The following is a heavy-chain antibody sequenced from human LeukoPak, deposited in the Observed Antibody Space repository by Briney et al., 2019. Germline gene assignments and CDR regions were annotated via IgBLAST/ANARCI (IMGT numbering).Heavy chain of an antibody. J-gene: IGHJ4*02. CDR1: GFTFSSYA. Sequence: PGGSLRLSCAASGFTFSSYAMNWVRQAPGKGLEWVSTISGSGGSTYYADSVKGRFTISRDNSNNTLYLQMNSLRAEDTAVYYCARGPGSFDYWGQGTLLTVSS. CDR2: ISGSGGST. D-gene: IGHD1-26*01. V-gene: IGHV3-23*01. CDR3: ARGPGSFDY.